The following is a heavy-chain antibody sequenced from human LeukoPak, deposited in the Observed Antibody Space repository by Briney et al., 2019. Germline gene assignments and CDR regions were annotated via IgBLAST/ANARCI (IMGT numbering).Heavy chain of an antibody. J-gene: IGHJ4*02. CDR3: ARDWSGHSPGSGSDN. CDR1: VFTFSSHW. CDR2: IKQDSGEI. V-gene: IGHV3-7*05. D-gene: IGHD5-18*01. Sequence: VGTLRLSCAASVFTFSSHWMSWVRQAPGTGLEWVANIKQDSGEINYVDSLKARFTISRDNAKNSLYLQMNSLRAEDTAVYYCARDWSGHSPGSGSDNGGQGILVTVSS.